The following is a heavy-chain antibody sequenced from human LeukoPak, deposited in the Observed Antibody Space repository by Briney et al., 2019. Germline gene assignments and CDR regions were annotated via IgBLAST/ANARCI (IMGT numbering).Heavy chain of an antibody. D-gene: IGHD5-18*01. CDR3: ARFSGYSYGSHL. V-gene: IGHV4-30-4*08. J-gene: IGHJ5*02. Sequence: PSETLSLTCIVSGGSIISSSYYWGWIRQPPGKGLEWIGYIYYSGSTYYNPSLKSRVTISVDTSKNQFSLKLSSVTVADTAVYYCARFSGYSYGSHLWGQGTLVTVSS. CDR1: GGSIISSSYY. CDR2: IYYSGST.